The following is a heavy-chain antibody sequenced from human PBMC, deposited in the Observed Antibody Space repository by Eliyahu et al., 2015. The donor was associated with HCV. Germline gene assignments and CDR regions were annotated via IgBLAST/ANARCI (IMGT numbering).Heavy chain of an antibody. Sequence: EPLKISCKGSGYSFSSYWIGWVRQMPGKGLEWMGIVWPGDSDTRYSPSLQGQVTMSADKSISTAYLQWSSLKASDTAMYYCARYRDYGVQRNVFDVWGQGTMVVVSS. CDR3: ARYRDYGVQRNVFDV. D-gene: IGHD4-17*01. J-gene: IGHJ3*01. CDR1: GYSFSSYW. CDR2: VWPGDSDT. V-gene: IGHV5-51*01.